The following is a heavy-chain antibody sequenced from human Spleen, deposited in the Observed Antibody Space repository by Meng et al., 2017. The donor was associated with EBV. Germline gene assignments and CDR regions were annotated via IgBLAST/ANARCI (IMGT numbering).Heavy chain of an antibody. CDR2: IHYSDGT. Sequence: QQLVRGPGRGVLRPSLTRSLSGNVAGGSRISRTCYWGSSRRRPGRGVGSNGSIHYSDGTAYTPPLRTRVTIALDTSKNQFSLKLTSVTAADTAVFYCARDVGYYFDFWGQGTLVTVSS. CDR1: GGSRISRTCY. CDR3: ARDVGYYFDF. D-gene: IGHD2-15*01. J-gene: IGHJ4*02. V-gene: IGHV4-39*07.